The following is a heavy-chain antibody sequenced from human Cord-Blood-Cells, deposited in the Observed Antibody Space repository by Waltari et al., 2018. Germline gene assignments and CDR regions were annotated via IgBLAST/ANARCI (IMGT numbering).Heavy chain of an antibody. CDR1: GFTFSSYG. CDR2: VWFDGSNK. D-gene: IGHD2-21*01. J-gene: IGHJ4*02. CDR3: ARDLGGDWGYFDY. Sequence: QVQLVESGGGVVQPGRSLRLSCAASGFTFSSYGMHWVRQAPGKGVEWVAVVWFDGSNKYYADSVKGLVTISRDNSKNTRYLQMNSLRAEDTAVYYCARDLGGDWGYFDYWGQGTLVTVSS. V-gene: IGHV3-33*01.